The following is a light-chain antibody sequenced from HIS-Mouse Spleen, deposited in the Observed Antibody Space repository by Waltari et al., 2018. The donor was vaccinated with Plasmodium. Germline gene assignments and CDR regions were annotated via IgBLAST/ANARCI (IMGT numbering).Light chain of an antibody. Sequence: EIVMTKSPATLSVSPGERATLSCRASQSVSSNSAWYQQKPGQAPRLLIYGASTRATGIPARFSGSGSGTEFTLTISSMQSEDFAVYYCQQYNNWPPITFGQGTRLEIK. J-gene: IGKJ5*01. V-gene: IGKV3-15*01. CDR3: QQYNNWPPIT. CDR2: GAS. CDR1: QSVSSN.